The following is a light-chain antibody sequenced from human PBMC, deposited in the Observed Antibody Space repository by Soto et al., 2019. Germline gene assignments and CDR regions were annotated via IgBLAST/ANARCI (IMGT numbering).Light chain of an antibody. V-gene: IGKV1-5*01. J-gene: IGKJ1*01. Sequence: DIRMTQSPSTLSASVGDIVSITCRASQSISSWLAWFQQKPWKAPKLLMYDASSLESGVPSRFSGSGSGTEFTLTISSLQPDDFATYYCQQYGTYWWTFGQGTKVDTK. CDR1: QSISSW. CDR3: QQYGTYWWT. CDR2: DAS.